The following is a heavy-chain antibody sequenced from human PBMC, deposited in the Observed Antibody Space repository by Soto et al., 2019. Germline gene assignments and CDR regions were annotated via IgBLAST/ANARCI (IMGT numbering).Heavy chain of an antibody. CDR3: TRPGGYCSSTSCYLGARDV. CDR2: IRSKANSYAT. D-gene: IGHD2-2*01. CDR1: GFTFSGSA. V-gene: IGHV3-73*01. Sequence: SLRLSCAASGFTFSGSAMHWVRQASGKGLEWVGRIRSKANSYATAYAASVKGRFTISRDDSKNTAYLQMNSLKTEDTAVYYCTRPGGYCSSTSCYLGARDVWGQGTTVTVSS. J-gene: IGHJ6*02.